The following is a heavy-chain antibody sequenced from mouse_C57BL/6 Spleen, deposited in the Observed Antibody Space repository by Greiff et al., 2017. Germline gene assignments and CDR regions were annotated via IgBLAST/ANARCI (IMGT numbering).Heavy chain of an antibody. CDR3: ARDWGAYDGYYVDY. D-gene: IGHD2-3*01. J-gene: IGHJ2*01. Sequence: DVMLVESGGGLVKPGGSLKLSCAASGFTFSSYAMSWVRQTPEKRLEWVATISDGGSYTYYPDNVKGRFTISRDNAKNNLYLQMSHLKSEDTAMYYCARDWGAYDGYYVDYWGQGTTLTVSS. CDR2: ISDGGSYT. V-gene: IGHV5-4*01. CDR1: GFTFSSYA.